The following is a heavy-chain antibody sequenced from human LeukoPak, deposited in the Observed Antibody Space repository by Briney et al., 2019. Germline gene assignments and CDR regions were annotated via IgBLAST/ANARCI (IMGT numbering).Heavy chain of an antibody. CDR3: ARIPNQSKYSVGDY. Sequence: SETLSLTCAVYGGSFSGYYWSWIRQPPGKGLEWIGEINHSGSTNYNPSLKSRVTISVDTSKNQFSLKLSSVTAADTAVYYCARIPNQSKYSVGDYWGQGTLVTVSS. CDR2: INHSGST. J-gene: IGHJ4*02. CDR1: GGSFSGYY. D-gene: IGHD1-14*01. V-gene: IGHV4-34*01.